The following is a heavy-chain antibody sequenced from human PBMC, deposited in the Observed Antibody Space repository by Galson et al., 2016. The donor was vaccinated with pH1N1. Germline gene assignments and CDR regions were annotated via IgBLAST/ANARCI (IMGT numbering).Heavy chain of an antibody. J-gene: IGHJ4*02. CDR3: TREDYYHSSGFGY. CDR2: ISNSGDST. CDR1: GFTFRTYA. V-gene: IGHV3-64*01. D-gene: IGHD3-22*01. Sequence: SLRLSCATSGFTFRTYAMHWVRQAPGKGLEYVSGISNSGDSTYYANSVKGRFTISRDNSKNTLYLQMGSLRPEDMAVYYCTREDYYHSSGFGYWGRGTLVTVSS.